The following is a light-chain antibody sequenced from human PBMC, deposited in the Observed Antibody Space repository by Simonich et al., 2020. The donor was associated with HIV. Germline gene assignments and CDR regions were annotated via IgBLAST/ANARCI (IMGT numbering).Light chain of an antibody. V-gene: IGLV2-23*01. CDR3: CSYAGSSTWV. CDR2: EAK. J-gene: IGLJ3*02. CDR1: RSDVGSYNL. Sequence: QSALTQPASVSGSPGQSITISCTGTRSDVGSYNLVSWYQQHPGKAPKLMIYEAKKRPSGVSNRFSGSKSGNTASLTISGLQAEDEADYYCCSYAGSSTWVFGGGTKLTVL.